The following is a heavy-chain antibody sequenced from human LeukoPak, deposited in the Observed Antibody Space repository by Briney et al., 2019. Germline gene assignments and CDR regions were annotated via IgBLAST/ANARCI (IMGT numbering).Heavy chain of an antibody. CDR1: GYTFTSYG. D-gene: IGHD1-1*01. CDR3: ARVKLETDAFDI. J-gene: IGHJ3*02. Sequence: ATVTVFCKASGYTFTSYGISWVRQAPGQGLEWMGWISAYNGNTNYAQKLQGRVTMTTDTSTSTAYMELRSLRSDDTAVYYCARVKLETDAFDIWGQGTMVTVSS. V-gene: IGHV1-18*01. CDR2: ISAYNGNT.